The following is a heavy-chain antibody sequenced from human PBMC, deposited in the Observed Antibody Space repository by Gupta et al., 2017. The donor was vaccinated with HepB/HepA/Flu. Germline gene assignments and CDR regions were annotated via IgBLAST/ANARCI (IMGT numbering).Heavy chain of an antibody. V-gene: IGHV4-4*07. J-gene: IGHJ6*03. CDR1: RRSISSYS. CDR3: ARTDPFLHYYMDV. Sequence: QVQLQASVPGVVEPSETLSFTCTVSRRSISSYSWSWIRQPAGKGLEWIGRSYTSGSTNYNPSLKSRVTMSVDTSKNQFSLKLSAVTAADTAVYYCARTDPFLHYYMDVWGKGTTVTVSS. CDR2: SYTSGST. D-gene: IGHD3-3*02.